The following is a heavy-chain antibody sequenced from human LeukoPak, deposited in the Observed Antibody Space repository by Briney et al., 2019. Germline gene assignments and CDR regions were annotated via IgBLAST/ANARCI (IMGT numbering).Heavy chain of an antibody. J-gene: IGHJ5*02. CDR1: GGSISSGGYY. V-gene: IGHV4-31*03. Sequence: SETLSLTCTVPGGSISSGGYYWSWIRQHPGKGLEWIGYIYYSGSTYYNPSLKSRVTISVDTSKNQFSLKLSSVTAADTAVYYCARFGGMVREFDPWGQGTLVTVSS. D-gene: IGHD3-10*01. CDR3: ARFGGMVREFDP. CDR2: IYYSGST.